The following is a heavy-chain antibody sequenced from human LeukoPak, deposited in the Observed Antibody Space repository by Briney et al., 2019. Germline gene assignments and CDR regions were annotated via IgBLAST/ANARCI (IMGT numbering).Heavy chain of an antibody. CDR1: GFTFSSYA. CDR3: AKDPFFDY. Sequence: GGSLRLSCAASGFTFSSYAMTWVRQAPGKGLEWVSGINGSGGRTYYAVSVRGRFTISRDNSKNTLYLQMNSLRAEDTAIYYCAKDPFFDYWGRGTLVTVSS. J-gene: IGHJ4*02. V-gene: IGHV3-23*01. CDR2: INGSGGRT.